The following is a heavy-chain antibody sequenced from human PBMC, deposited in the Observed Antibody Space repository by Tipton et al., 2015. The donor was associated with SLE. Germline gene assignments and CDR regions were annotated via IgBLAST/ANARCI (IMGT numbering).Heavy chain of an antibody. J-gene: IGHJ4*02. Sequence: LRLSCTVSGGSINSGRYFWSWIRQHPGKGLQWIGYIAYSGSTYYNPSLMSRVTMSIDTSKNQFSLKLNSVTAADTAVYYCARRHYSGPFDSWGQGTLVTVSS. CDR2: IAYSGST. CDR1: GGSINSGRYF. D-gene: IGHD5-12*01. CDR3: ARRHYSGPFDS. V-gene: IGHV4-31*03.